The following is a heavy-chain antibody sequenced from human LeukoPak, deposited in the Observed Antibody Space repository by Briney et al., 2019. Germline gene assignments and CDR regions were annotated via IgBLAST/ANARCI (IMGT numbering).Heavy chain of an antibody. CDR3: ASNFWGTPGFDP. CDR1: GYTFTGYY. Sequence: SVKVSCKASGYTFTGYYMHWVRQAPGQGLEWMGGIIPIFGTANYAQKFQGRVTITADESTSTAYMELSSLRSEDTAVYYCASNFWGTPGFDPWGQGTLVTVSS. D-gene: IGHD3-16*01. CDR2: IIPIFGTA. V-gene: IGHV1-69*13. J-gene: IGHJ5*02.